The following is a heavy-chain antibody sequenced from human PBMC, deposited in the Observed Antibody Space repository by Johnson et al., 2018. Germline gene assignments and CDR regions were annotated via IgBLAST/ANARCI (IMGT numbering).Heavy chain of an antibody. CDR3: AEDLARTGDAFDI. Sequence: QVQLVQSGAEVEKPGASVKVSCKASGYTFTSYPMHWVRQAPGQRLEWMGWISADNDNTKYSQKFQGRVTITRATSASTAYMELSSLGSEDTAVYYCAEDLARTGDAFDIWGQGTMITVSS. J-gene: IGHJ3*02. V-gene: IGHV1-3*01. CDR2: ISADNDNT. D-gene: IGHD1-1*01. CDR1: GYTFTSYP.